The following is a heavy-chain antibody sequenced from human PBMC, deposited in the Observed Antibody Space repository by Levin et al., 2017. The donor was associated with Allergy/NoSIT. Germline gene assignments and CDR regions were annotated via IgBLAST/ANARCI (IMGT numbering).Heavy chain of an antibody. CDR2: IYYSGST. CDR1: GGSISSYY. CDR3: ARVASGSSWYGFAFDI. J-gene: IGHJ3*02. V-gene: IGHV4-59*01. Sequence: TASETLSLTCTVSGGSISSYYWSWIRQPPGKGLEWIGYIYYSGSTNYNPSLKSRVTISVDTSKNQFSLKLSSVTAADTAVYYCARVASGSSWYGFAFDIWGQGTMVTVSS. D-gene: IGHD6-13*01.